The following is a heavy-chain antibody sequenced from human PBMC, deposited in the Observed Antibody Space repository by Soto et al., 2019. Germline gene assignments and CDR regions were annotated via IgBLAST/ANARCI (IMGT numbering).Heavy chain of an antibody. CDR1: GYTFTSSY. D-gene: IGHD2-8*02. V-gene: IGHV1-46*01. CDR3: ARGPGASGLDV. Sequence: ASVKVSCKASGYTFTSSYIHWVRLAPGQGPEWMGIINPTSGGTSYAQNLQGRVTMTRDTSTRTVYMELNSLRSDDTAVYYCARGPGASGLDVWGQGTTVTVSS. CDR2: INPTSGGT. J-gene: IGHJ6*02.